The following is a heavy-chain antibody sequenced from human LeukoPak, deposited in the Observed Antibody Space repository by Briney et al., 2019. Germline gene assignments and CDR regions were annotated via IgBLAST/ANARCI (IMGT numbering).Heavy chain of an antibody. CDR3: VSDRSIYSSSSGFDY. CDR2: IKQDGTEK. V-gene: IGHV3-7*03. Sequence: GGSLRLSCAASGFTFSSYWMSWVRQAPGKGLEWVANIKQDGTEKYYVGSVKGRFTISRDNAKKSLYLQMSSLRAEDTAVYYCVSDRSIYSSSSGFDYWGQGTLVTVSS. CDR1: GFTFSSYW. D-gene: IGHD6-6*01. J-gene: IGHJ4*02.